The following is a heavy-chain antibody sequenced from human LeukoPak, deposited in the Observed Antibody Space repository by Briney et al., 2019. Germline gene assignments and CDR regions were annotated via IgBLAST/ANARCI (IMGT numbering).Heavy chain of an antibody. D-gene: IGHD3-10*01. CDR2: MSVGVRVP. J-gene: IGHJ4*02. CDR3: AKALGGSGSYYNAN. Sequence: GGSLGLARASSGFTLSVYVLRGVGQARRRGRECVSEMSVGVRVPYYADSVKGQFTTTRDNAKDTLYLQMNTLSPGDTAVYYCAKALGGSGSYYNANWGQGTLVTVSS. CDR1: GFTLSVYV. V-gene: IGHV3-23*01.